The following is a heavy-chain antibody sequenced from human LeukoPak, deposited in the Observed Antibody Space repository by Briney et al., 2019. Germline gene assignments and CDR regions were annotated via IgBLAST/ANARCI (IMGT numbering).Heavy chain of an antibody. CDR3: ARAPTPVIAVAGSFDY. CDR2: TYYRSKWYN. CDR1: GDSVSNNSAA. J-gene: IGHJ4*02. Sequence: SQTLSLTCAISGDSVSNNSAAWNWIRQSPSRGLEWLGRTYYRSKWYNDYAVSVKSRITINPDTSKNQFSLQVNSVTPEDTAVYYCARAPTPVIAVAGSFDYWGQGTLVTVSS. V-gene: IGHV6-1*01. D-gene: IGHD6-19*01.